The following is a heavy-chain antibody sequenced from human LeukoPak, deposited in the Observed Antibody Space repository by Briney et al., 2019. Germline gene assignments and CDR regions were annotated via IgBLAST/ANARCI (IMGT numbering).Heavy chain of an antibody. CDR3: AKDSDYYDSSGYSYFDY. Sequence: GGSLRLSCAASGFTFDDYAMHWVRQAPGKGLEWVSLISGDGGSTYYADSVKGRFTISRDNSKNSLYLQMNSLRTEDTALHYCAKDSDYYDSSGYSYFDYWGQGSLVTVSS. D-gene: IGHD3-22*01. CDR1: GFTFDDYA. J-gene: IGHJ4*02. CDR2: ISGDGGST. V-gene: IGHV3-43*02.